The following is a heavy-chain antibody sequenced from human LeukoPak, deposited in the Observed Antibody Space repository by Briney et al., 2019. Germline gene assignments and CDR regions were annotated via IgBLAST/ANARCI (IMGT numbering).Heavy chain of an antibody. CDR1: GYSFTTYW. CDR3: ARAPTSVSDPYYFDY. D-gene: IGHD2-21*02. CDR2: IYPGNSDT. J-gene: IGHJ4*02. Sequence: GESLKISCKGSGYSFTTYWIGWVRQLPGKGLEWMGIIYPGNSDTRYSPSFRGEATISADKSISTAFLQWSSLKASDSAKYYCARAPTSVSDPYYFDYWGQGTLVTVSS. V-gene: IGHV5-51*01.